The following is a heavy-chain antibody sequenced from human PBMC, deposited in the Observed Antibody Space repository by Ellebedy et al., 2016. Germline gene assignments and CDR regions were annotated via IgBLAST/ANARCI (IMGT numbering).Heavy chain of an antibody. CDR3: ARDGGYCSGGSCYSADY. Sequence: GGSLRLXXAASGFTFSSYAMSWVRQAPGKGLEWVSAISGSGGSTYYADSVKGRFTISRDNSKNTLYLQMNSLRAEDTAVYYCARDGGYCSGGSCYSADYWGQGTLVTVSS. CDR2: ISGSGGST. CDR1: GFTFSSYA. V-gene: IGHV3-23*01. J-gene: IGHJ4*02. D-gene: IGHD2-15*01.